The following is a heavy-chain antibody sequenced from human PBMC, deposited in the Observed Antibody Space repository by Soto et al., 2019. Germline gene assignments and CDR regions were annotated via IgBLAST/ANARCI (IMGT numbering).Heavy chain of an antibody. CDR3: AKDRPPDHDYSNYRPYYYYYYMDV. Sequence: GGSLRLSCAASGFTFSSYAMSWVRQAPGKGLEWVSAISGSGGSTYYADSVKGRFTISRDNSKNTLYLQMNSLRAEDTAVYYCAKDRPPDHDYSNYRPYYYYYYMDVWGKGTTVTVSS. J-gene: IGHJ6*03. V-gene: IGHV3-23*01. CDR2: ISGSGGST. CDR1: GFTFSSYA. D-gene: IGHD4-4*01.